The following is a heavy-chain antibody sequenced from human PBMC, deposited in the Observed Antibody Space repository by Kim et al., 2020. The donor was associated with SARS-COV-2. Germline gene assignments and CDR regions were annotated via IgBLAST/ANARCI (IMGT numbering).Heavy chain of an antibody. D-gene: IGHD3-22*01. V-gene: IGHV3-23*01. Sequence: GGSLRLSCAVSGFTFSSYAMSWVRQAPGKGLEWVSAISGSGASTYYAASVKGRFTISRDNSKNTLYLQMNSLRAEDTAVYYCAKYNYYDSSGYYPEFVYWGQGTLVTVSS. CDR3: AKYNYYDSSGYYPEFVY. J-gene: IGHJ4*02. CDR1: GFTFSSYA. CDR2: ISGSGAST.